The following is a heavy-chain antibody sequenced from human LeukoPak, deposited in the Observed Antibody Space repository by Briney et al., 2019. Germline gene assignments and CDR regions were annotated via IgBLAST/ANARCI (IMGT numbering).Heavy chain of an antibody. CDR1: GYTFTGYY. D-gene: IGHD3-3*01. J-gene: IGHJ3*02. V-gene: IGHV1-2*02. Sequence: ASVKVSCKASGYTFTGYYIHWVRQAPGQGLEWMGWINPKSGDTNYAQKFQGRVTMTRDTSISTAYMELSRLRSDDTAVYYCAIDTIFGVVTSAFDIWGQGTMVTVSS. CDR3: AIDTIFGVVTSAFDI. CDR2: INPKSGDT.